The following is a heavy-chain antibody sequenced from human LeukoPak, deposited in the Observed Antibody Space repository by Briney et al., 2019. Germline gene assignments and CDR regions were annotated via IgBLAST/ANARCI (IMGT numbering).Heavy chain of an antibody. V-gene: IGHV4-39*01. CDR2: IYYSGST. CDR1: GGSISSSSYY. J-gene: IGHJ4*02. CDR3: ARQVWGYYDSSGYQPLFDY. D-gene: IGHD3-22*01. Sequence: PSETLSLTCTVSGGSISSSSYYWGWIRQPPGKGLEWIGSIYYSGSTYHNPSLKSRVTISVDTSKNQFSLKLSSVTAADTAVYYCARQVWGYYDSSGYQPLFDYWGQGTLVTVSS.